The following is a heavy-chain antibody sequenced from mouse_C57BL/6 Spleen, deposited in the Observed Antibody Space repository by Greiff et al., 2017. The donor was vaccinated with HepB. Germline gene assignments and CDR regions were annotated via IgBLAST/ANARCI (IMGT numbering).Heavy chain of an antibody. J-gene: IGHJ2*01. CDR2: INPNNGGT. CDR1: GYTFTDYY. D-gene: IGHD3-2*02. CDR3: AKKTFSSGSYFDY. V-gene: IGHV1-26*01. Sequence: VQLQQSGPELVKPGASVKISCKASGYTFTDYYMNWVKQSHGKSLEWIGDINPNNGGTSYNQKFKGKATLTVDKSSSTAYMELRSLTSEDSAVYYCAKKTFSSGSYFDYWGQGTTLTVSS.